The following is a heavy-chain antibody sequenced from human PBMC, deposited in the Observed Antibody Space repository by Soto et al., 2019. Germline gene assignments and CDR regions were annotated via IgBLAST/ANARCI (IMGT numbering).Heavy chain of an antibody. CDR3: ASGLISEYSSSLAYDY. CDR1: GFTFSSYG. V-gene: IGHV3-33*01. CDR2: IWYDGSNK. J-gene: IGHJ4*02. D-gene: IGHD6-6*01. Sequence: GGSLRLSCAASGFTFSSYGMHWVRQAPGKGLEWVAVIWYDGSNKYYADSVKGRFTISRDNSKNTLYLQMNSLRAEDTAVYYCASGLISEYSSSLAYDYWGQGTLVTVSS.